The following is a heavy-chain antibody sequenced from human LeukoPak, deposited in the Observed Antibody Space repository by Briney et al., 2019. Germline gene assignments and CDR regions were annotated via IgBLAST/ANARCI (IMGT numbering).Heavy chain of an antibody. CDR1: GFTFSSYS. V-gene: IGHV3-21*01. Sequence: GGSLRLSCAASGFTFSSYSMNWVRQAPGKGLEWVSSISSSSSYIYYADSVKGRFTISRDSAKNMVYLQMNSLRTEDTAVYYCARERDSSSWYGAGACDIWGQGTVVSVSS. CDR2: ISSSSSYI. D-gene: IGHD6-13*01. J-gene: IGHJ3*02. CDR3: ARERDSSSWYGAGACDI.